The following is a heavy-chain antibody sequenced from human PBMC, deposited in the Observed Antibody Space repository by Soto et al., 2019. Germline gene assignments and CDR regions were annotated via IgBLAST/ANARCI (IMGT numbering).Heavy chain of an antibody. D-gene: IGHD2-2*01. CDR3: ASSTSDIVVVPAAAHFPYYYYGMDV. Sequence: QLQLQESGSGLVKPSQTLSLTCAVSGGSISSGGYSWSWIRQPPGKGLEWIGYIYHSGSTYYNPSLKSRVTISVDRSKNQFSLKLSSVTAADTAVYYCASSTSDIVVVPAAAHFPYYYYGMDVWGQGTTVTVSS. CDR1: GGSISSGGYS. CDR2: IYHSGST. V-gene: IGHV4-30-2*01. J-gene: IGHJ6*02.